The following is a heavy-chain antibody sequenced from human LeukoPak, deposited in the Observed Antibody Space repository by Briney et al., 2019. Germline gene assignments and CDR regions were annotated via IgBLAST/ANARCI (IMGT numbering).Heavy chain of an antibody. CDR1: GFSFSSFF. Sequence: PGGSLRLSCAAPGFSFSSFFMHWVRQAPGKGLEYVSGISANGGRTYYANSVKGRFTIPRDNSKNTLYLHLGSLRPEDMAVYYCARGTRFITVAGTSLSFDPWGQGILVIVSS. J-gene: IGHJ5*02. CDR3: ARGTRFITVAGTSLSFDP. CDR2: ISANGGRT. V-gene: IGHV3-64*01. D-gene: IGHD6-19*01.